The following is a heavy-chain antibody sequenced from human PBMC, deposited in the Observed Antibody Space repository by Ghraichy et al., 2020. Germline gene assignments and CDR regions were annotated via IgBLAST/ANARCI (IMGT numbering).Heavy chain of an antibody. V-gene: IGHV3-48*02. CDR3: ARGSTVVRFYYYDGMDV. CDR2: ISSSSRTI. Sequence: GGSLRLSCAASGFSLSNYIMNWVRQAPGKGLEWVSHISSSSRTISYADSVKGRFTISRDNAQNSLYLQMNSLRDEDTAVYYCARGSTVVRFYYYDGMDVWGQGTTVTVSS. CDR1: GFSLSNYI. D-gene: IGHD4-23*01. J-gene: IGHJ6*02.